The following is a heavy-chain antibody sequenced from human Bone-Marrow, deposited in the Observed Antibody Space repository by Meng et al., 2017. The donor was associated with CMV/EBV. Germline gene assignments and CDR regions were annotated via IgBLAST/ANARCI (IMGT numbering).Heavy chain of an antibody. Sequence: GESLKISCAASGFTFSSYAMHWVRQAPGKGLEWVAVISYDGSNKYYADSVKGRFTISRDNSKNTLYLQMNSLRAEDTAVYYCARDLQDGYNFVSYWDQGTLVTVSS. D-gene: IGHD5-24*01. J-gene: IGHJ4*02. CDR2: ISYDGSNK. V-gene: IGHV3-30-3*01. CDR3: ARDLQDGYNFVSY. CDR1: GFTFSSYA.